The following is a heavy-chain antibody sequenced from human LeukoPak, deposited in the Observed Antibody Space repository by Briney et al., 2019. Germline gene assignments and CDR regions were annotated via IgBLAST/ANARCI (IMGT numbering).Heavy chain of an antibody. Sequence: GGSLKLSCAASGFTFSGSAMHWVRQASGKGLEWVGRIRSKAYTYAIGYTASLKGRFTISRDDSKDTAYLQMNSLKTEDTAVYYCTTMSYCTNGVCYAYWGQGTLVTVSS. CDR1: GFTFSGSA. V-gene: IGHV3-73*01. D-gene: IGHD2-8*01. J-gene: IGHJ4*02. CDR2: IRSKAYTYAI. CDR3: TTMSYCTNGVCYAY.